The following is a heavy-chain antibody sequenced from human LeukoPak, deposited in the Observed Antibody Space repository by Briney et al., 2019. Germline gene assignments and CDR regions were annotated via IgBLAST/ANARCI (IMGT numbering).Heavy chain of an antibody. V-gene: IGHV4-34*01. CDR2: INHSRST. CDR1: GGSFSGYY. Sequence: PSETLSLTCAVYGGSFSGYYWSWIRQPPGKGLEWIGEINHSRSTNYNPSLKSRVTISVDTSKNQFALKLSSVTAADTAVYYCASGYAHGYWGQGTLVTVSS. CDR3: ASGYAHGY. J-gene: IGHJ4*02.